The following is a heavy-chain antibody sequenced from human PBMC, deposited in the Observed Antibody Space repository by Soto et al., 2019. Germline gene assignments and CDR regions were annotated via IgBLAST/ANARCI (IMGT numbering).Heavy chain of an antibody. CDR1: GFTFSSYA. D-gene: IGHD6-19*01. CDR2: ISGRGGST. V-gene: IGHV3-23*01. J-gene: IGHJ4*02. Sequence: EVQLLESGGGLVQPGGSLRLSCAASGFTFSSYAMSWVRQAPGKGLEWVSAISGRGGSTYYADSVKGRFTISRDNSKNTLYLQMNSLSAEDTAVYYCERSGWCPYWGKGTLVTVSS. CDR3: ERSGWCPY.